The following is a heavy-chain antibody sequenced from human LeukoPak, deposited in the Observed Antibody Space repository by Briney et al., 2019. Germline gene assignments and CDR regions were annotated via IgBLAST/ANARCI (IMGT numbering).Heavy chain of an antibody. J-gene: IGHJ4*02. Sequence: GGSLRLSWAASGFTFSSYWLSWVRQAPGKGLGWGANIKQDGSEKYYVDSVKGRFTISRDNAKNSLYLQMNSLRAEDTAVYYCARGTIAAAGYYYFDYWGQGTQVTVSS. V-gene: IGHV3-7*04. D-gene: IGHD6-13*01. CDR3: ARGTIAAAGYYYFDY. CDR1: GFTFSSYW. CDR2: IKQDGSEK.